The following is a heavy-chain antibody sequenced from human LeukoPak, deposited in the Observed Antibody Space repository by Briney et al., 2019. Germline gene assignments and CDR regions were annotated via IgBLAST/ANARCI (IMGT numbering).Heavy chain of an antibody. CDR2: ISGSGGTT. CDR1: GFTFSSYA. J-gene: IGHJ4*02. V-gene: IGHV3-23*01. D-gene: IGHD3/OR15-3a*01. Sequence: GGPLRLSCAASGFTFSSYAMGWVRQAPGKGLEWVSAISGSGGTTYYADSVKGRFTISRDNSKNTLYLQMNSLRAEDTAVYYCAKVATWTYFDSWGQGTLVTVSS. CDR3: AKVATWTYFDS.